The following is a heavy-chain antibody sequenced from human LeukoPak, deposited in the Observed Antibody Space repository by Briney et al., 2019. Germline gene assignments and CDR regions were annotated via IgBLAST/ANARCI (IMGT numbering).Heavy chain of an antibody. CDR3: ARHKDYYYSYMDV. CDR2: IYYSGST. V-gene: IGHV4-4*02. Sequence: SGTLSLTCAVSGGSISSSNWWSWVRQPPGKGLEWIGYIYYSGSTNYNPSLTSRVTISVDTSKNQFSLKLSSVTAADTAVYYCARHKDYYYSYMDVWGKGTTVTISS. J-gene: IGHJ6*03. CDR1: GGSISSSNW.